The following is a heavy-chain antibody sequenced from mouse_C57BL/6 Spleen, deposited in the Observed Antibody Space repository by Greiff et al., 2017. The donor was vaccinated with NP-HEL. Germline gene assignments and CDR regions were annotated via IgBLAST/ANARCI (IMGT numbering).Heavy chain of an antibody. CDR2: ISSGSSTI. CDR1: GFTFSDYG. CDR3: ARDGSSLFAY. Sequence: EVKLVESGGGLVKPGGSLKLSCAASGFTFSDYGMHWVRQAPETGLEWVAYISSGSSTIYYADTVKGRFTISRDNAKNTLFLQMTSLRSEDTAMYYCARDGSSLFAYWGQGTLVTVSA. J-gene: IGHJ3*01. D-gene: IGHD1-1*01. V-gene: IGHV5-17*01.